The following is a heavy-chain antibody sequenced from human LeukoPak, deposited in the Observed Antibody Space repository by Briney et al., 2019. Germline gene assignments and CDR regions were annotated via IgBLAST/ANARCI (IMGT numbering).Heavy chain of an antibody. V-gene: IGHV3-23*01. J-gene: IGHJ4*02. Sequence: PGGSLRLSCAASGFTFSSYVMRWVRQAPGKGLEWVSPISDSGGSTHYADSVKGRVTISRDNAKNTLYLQMSSLRAEDTAVYYCARVESGSCSNTRCRSIDYWGQGTLVTVSS. D-gene: IGHD2-2*01. CDR2: ISDSGGST. CDR1: GFTFSSYV. CDR3: ARVESGSCSNTRCRSIDY.